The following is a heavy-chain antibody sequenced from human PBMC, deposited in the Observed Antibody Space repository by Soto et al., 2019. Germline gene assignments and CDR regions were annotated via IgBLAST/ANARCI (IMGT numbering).Heavy chain of an antibody. D-gene: IGHD3-10*01. Sequence: QVQLVESGGGVVQPGRSLRLSCAAPGFTFSSYAMHWVRQAPGKGLEWVAVISYDGSNKYYADSVKGRFTISRDNSKNTLYLQMNSLRAEDTAVYYCAPWFGAFDYWGQGTLVTVSS. CDR2: ISYDGSNK. V-gene: IGHV3-30*03. CDR3: APWFGAFDY. J-gene: IGHJ4*02. CDR1: GFTFSSYA.